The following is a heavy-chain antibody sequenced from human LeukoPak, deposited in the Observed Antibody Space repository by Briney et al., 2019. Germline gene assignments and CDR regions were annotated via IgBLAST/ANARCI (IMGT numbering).Heavy chain of an antibody. CDR2: INHSGST. D-gene: IGHD3-3*01. J-gene: IGHJ3*02. Sequence: SETLSLTCAVYGGSFSGYYWSWIRQPPGKGLEWIGEINHSGSTNYNPSLKSRVTISVDTSKNQFSLKLSSVPAADTAVYYCAVTIFGVVITGAFDIWGQGTMVTVSS. V-gene: IGHV4-34*01. CDR1: GGSFSGYY. CDR3: AVTIFGVVITGAFDI.